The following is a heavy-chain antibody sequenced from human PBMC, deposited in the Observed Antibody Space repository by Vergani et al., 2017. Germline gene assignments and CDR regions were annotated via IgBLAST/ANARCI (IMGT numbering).Heavy chain of an antibody. CDR2: IRSKANSYAT. V-gene: IGHV3-73*01. J-gene: IGHJ4*02. CDR1: GFTFSGSA. CDR3: ARDYYDSSGYFYY. Sequence: EVQLVESGGGLVQPGGSLKLSCAASGFTFSGSAMHWVRQASGKGLEWVGRIRSKANSYATAYAASVKGRFTISRDDSKNTAYLQMNSLKTEDTAVYYCARDYYDSSGYFYYWGQGTLVTVSS. D-gene: IGHD3-22*01.